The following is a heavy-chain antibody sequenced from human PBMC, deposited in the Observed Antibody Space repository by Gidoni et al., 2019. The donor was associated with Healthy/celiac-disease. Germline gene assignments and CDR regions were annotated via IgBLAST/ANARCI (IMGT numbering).Heavy chain of an antibody. D-gene: IGHD5-12*01. CDR3: AKDRRYSGYKPPDY. CDR1: GFTVSSYA. J-gene: IGHJ4*02. Sequence: EVQLFESGGGVVQPGVSLRLSCAASGFTVSSYAMSGVRQAPGKGLEWVSAIGGSGGSTYYADSVQGRFTISGDNSKNTLYLQMNSLRAEDPAVYSCAKDRRYSGYKPPDYWGQGTLVTVSS. CDR2: IGGSGGST. V-gene: IGHV3-23*01.